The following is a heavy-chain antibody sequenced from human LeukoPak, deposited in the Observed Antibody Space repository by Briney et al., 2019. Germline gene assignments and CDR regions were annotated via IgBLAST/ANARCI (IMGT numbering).Heavy chain of an antibody. D-gene: IGHD3-3*01. Sequence: GRSLRLSCAASGFTFSSYAMHWVRQASGKGLEWVAVISYDGSNKYYADSVKGRFTISRDNSKNTLYLQMNSLRAEDTAVYYCARDQRIWSGGYYGMDVWGQGTTVTVSS. CDR2: ISYDGSNK. CDR1: GFTFSSYA. J-gene: IGHJ6*02. V-gene: IGHV3-30-3*01. CDR3: ARDQRIWSGGYYGMDV.